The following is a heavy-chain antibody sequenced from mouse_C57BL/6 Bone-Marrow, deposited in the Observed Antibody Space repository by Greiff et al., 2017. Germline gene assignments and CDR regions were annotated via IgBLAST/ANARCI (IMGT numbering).Heavy chain of an antibody. D-gene: IGHD1-1*01. CDR1: GYTFTDYE. Sequence: QVQLQQSGAELVRPGASVTLSCKASGYTFTDYEMHWVKQTPVHGLEWIGAIDPETGGTAYNQKFKGKAILTADESYSPSYMELRSLTSEDSAVYFCTSADYYGSSTSGVPYWYFDVWGTGTTVTVSS. CDR3: TSADYYGSSTSGVPYWYFDV. J-gene: IGHJ1*03. V-gene: IGHV1-15*01. CDR2: IDPETGGT.